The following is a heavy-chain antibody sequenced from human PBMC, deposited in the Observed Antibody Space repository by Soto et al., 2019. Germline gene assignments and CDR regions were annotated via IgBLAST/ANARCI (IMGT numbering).Heavy chain of an antibody. Sequence: QVQLVQSGAEVKKPGASVKVSCKASGYTFTGYYMHWVRQAPGQGLEWMGWINPNSGGTNYAQKFQGRVTMTRDTSISTAYMELSRLRSDDTAMYYCARGLYCSTTSCFYYFDYWGQGSLVTVSS. D-gene: IGHD2-2*01. CDR3: ARGLYCSTTSCFYYFDY. J-gene: IGHJ4*02. CDR2: INPNSGGT. V-gene: IGHV1-2*02. CDR1: GYTFTGYY.